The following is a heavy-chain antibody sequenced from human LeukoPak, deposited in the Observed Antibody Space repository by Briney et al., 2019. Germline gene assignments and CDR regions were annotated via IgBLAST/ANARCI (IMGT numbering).Heavy chain of an antibody. CDR2: ISAYNGNT. V-gene: IGHV1-18*01. CDR1: GYTFTSYG. J-gene: IGHJ4*02. Sequence: ASVKVSCKASGYTFTSYGISWVRQAPGQGLEWMGWISAYNGNTNYAQKLQGRVTMTTDTSTSTAYMELRSLRSDDTAVYYCARGDYGGNSGEPRYFDYWGQGTLVTVSS. CDR3: ARGDYGGNSGEPRYFDY. D-gene: IGHD4-23*01.